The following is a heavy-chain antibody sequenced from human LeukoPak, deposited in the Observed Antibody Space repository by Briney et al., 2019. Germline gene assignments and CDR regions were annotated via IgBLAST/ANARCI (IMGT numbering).Heavy chain of an antibody. Sequence: PSETLSLTCTVSGGSISSYYWSWIRQPPGKGLEWIGYIYYSGSTNYIPSLKSRVTISVDTSKNQFSLKLSSVTAADTAVYYCARWSYSAPADYWGQGTLVTVSS. CDR2: IYYSGST. J-gene: IGHJ4*02. CDR3: ARWSYSAPADY. CDR1: GGSISSYY. D-gene: IGHD2-21*01. V-gene: IGHV4-59*01.